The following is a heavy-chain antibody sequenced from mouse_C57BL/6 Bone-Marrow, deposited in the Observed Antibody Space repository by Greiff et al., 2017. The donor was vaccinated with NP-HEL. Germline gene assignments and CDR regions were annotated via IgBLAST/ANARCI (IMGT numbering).Heavy chain of an antibody. J-gene: IGHJ4*01. CDR2: ISNGGGST. CDR1: GFTFSDYY. CDR3: ARQVGDYYAMDY. Sequence: DVMLVESGGGLVQPGGSLKLSCAASGFTFSDYYMYWVRQTPEKRLEWVAYISNGGGSTYYPDTVKGRFAISRDNAKNTLYLQMSRLKSEDTAMYYCARQVGDYYAMDYWGQGTSVTVSS. D-gene: IGHD1-1*02. V-gene: IGHV5-12*01.